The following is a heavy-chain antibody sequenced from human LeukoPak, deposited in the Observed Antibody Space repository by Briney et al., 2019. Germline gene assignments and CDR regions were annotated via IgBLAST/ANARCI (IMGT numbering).Heavy chain of an antibody. J-gene: IGHJ5*02. CDR1: GGSISSGGYY. V-gene: IGHV4-31*03. D-gene: IGHD3-10*01. CDR2: IYYSGST. CDR3: ARDTMVRGVPSFDP. Sequence: SETLSLTCTVSGGSISSGGYYWSWIRQHPGKGLEWIGYIYYSGSTYYNPSLKSRVIISVDTSKNQFSLKLSSVTAADTAVYYCARDTMVRGVPSFDPWGQGTLVTVSS.